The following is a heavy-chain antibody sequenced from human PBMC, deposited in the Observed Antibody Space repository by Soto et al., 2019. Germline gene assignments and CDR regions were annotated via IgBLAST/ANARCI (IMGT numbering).Heavy chain of an antibody. D-gene: IGHD3-3*01. V-gene: IGHV3-73*01. CDR2: IRSKANSYAT. Sequence: EVQLVESGGGLVQPGGSLKLSCAASGFTFSGSAMHWVRQASGKGLEWVGRIRSKANSYATAYAASVKGRFTISRDDSKNTAYLQMNSLKTEDTSVYYCTRLTIFGVVTRDYWGQRTLVTVSS. J-gene: IGHJ4*02. CDR1: GFTFSGSA. CDR3: TRLTIFGVVTRDY.